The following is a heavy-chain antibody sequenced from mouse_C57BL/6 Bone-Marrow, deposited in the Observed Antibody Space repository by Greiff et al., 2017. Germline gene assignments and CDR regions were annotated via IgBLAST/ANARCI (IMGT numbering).Heavy chain of an antibody. Sequence: VQLQQSGAELVRPGASVKLSCTASGFTIKDDYMHWVKQRPEQGLEWIGWIDPENGDTEYASKFQGKATITADTSSNTAYLQLSSLTSEDTAVYYCTTCGYDSYYAMDYWGRGTSVTVSA. J-gene: IGHJ4*01. D-gene: IGHD2-2*01. V-gene: IGHV14-4*01. CDR3: TTCGYDSYYAMDY. CDR2: IDPENGDT. CDR1: GFTIKDDY.